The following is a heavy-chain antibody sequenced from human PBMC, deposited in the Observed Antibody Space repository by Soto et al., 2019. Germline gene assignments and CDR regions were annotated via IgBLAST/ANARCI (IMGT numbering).Heavy chain of an antibody. CDR3: ARSLLQGDF. J-gene: IGHJ4*02. D-gene: IGHD2-21*01. V-gene: IGHV1-46*01. Sequence: QVQLVQSGAEVKKPGASVKISCNASGYTFIHYYIHWVRQAPGQGLEWMAIINPNGGSTNYAQKFQGRVTVTSDTSTTTVSMELNSLESDDTAVYFCARSLLQGDFWGQGTLVTVSS. CDR2: INPNGGST. CDR1: GYTFIHYY.